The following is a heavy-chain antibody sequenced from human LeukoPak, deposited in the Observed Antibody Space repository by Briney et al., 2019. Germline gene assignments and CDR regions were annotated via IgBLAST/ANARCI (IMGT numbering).Heavy chain of an antibody. Sequence: EASVNLSCTASGYTFTSYGISWVRQAPGQGLEWMGWISAYNGNTNYAQQLQGRVTMTTETSTSTAYMELRSLRSDDTAVYYCARERGLRGYSSSWATSFFAYWGQGTLVTVSS. CDR3: ARERGLRGYSSSWATSFFAY. CDR1: GYTFTSYG. J-gene: IGHJ4*02. CDR2: ISAYNGNT. D-gene: IGHD6-13*01. V-gene: IGHV1-18*01.